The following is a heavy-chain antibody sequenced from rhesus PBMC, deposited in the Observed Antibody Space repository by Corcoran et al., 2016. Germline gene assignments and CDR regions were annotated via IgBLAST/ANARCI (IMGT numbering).Heavy chain of an antibody. CDR2: ISYTVGRT. Sequence: EVQLVESGGGLAKPGGSLRLSCAASGFRFSDYYMYWVRQAPGKGLGWVSGISYTVGRTYYADAVKGRFTISRENAKNTLYLQMDSLRAEDTAVYYCARVEYRNSLDVWGRGVLVTVSS. D-gene: IGHD4-23*01. V-gene: IGHV3S18*01. CDR3: ARVEYRNSLDV. J-gene: IGHJ5-2*02. CDR1: GFRFSDYY.